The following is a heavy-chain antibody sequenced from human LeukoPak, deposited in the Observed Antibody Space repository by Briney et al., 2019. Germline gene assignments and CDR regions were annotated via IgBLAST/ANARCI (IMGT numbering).Heavy chain of an antibody. CDR1: GFTFRSYW. CDR3: ARVNSARWFFDC. Sequence: PGGSLRLSCAASGFTFRSYWMGWVRQAPGKGLEWVANIKEDGSDKYYVDSVKGRFTISRDNAKNSLYLQMNSLRAEDTAVYYCARVNSARWFFDCWGQGSLLTVSS. V-gene: IGHV3-7*01. D-gene: IGHD3-9*01. J-gene: IGHJ4*02. CDR2: IKEDGSDK.